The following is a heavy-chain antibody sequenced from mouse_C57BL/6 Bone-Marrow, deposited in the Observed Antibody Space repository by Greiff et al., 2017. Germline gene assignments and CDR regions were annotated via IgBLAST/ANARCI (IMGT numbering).Heavy chain of an antibody. CDR1: GYTFTSYG. Sequence: VQLQQSGAELARPGASVKLSCKASGYTFTSYGISWVKQRTGQGLEWIGEIYPRSGNTYYNEKFKGKATLTADKSSSTAYMELRSLTSEDSAVYFCARSLIYYYGSSYRFAYWGQGTLVTVSA. V-gene: IGHV1-81*01. CDR3: ARSLIYYYGSSYRFAY. CDR2: IYPRSGNT. J-gene: IGHJ3*01. D-gene: IGHD1-1*01.